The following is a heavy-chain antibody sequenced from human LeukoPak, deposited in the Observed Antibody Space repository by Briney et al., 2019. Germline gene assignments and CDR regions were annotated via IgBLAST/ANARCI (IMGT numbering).Heavy chain of an antibody. J-gene: IGHJ4*02. V-gene: IGHV4-59*08. D-gene: IGHD2-2*01. CDR1: GGSISSYY. CDR2: IYYSGST. CDR3: ARRDCSSTSCYLDY. Sequence: SETLSLTCTVSGGSISSYYWSWIRQPPGKGLDGIGYIYYSGSTNYNPSLKSRVTISVDTSKNQFSLKLSSVPAADTAVYYCARRDCSSTSCYLDYWGQGTLVTVSS.